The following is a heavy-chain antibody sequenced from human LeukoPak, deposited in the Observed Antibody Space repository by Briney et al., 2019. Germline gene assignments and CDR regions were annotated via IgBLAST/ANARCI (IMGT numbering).Heavy chain of an antibody. CDR1: GGSFSGYY. V-gene: IGHV4-34*01. D-gene: IGHD5-18*01. J-gene: IGHJ4*02. CDR3: ARGEGDTGMVTGGYYFDY. CDR2: INHSGST. Sequence: SETLSLTCAVYGGSFSGYYWSWIRQPPGKGLEWIGEINHSGSTNYNPSLKSRVTISVDTSKNQFSLKLSSVTAADTAVYYCARGEGDTGMVTGGYYFDYWGQGTPVTVSS.